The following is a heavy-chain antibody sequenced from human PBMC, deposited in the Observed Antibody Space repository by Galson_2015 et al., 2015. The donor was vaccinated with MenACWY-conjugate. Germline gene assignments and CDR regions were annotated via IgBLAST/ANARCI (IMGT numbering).Heavy chain of an antibody. CDR3: ARRTLSGVYYYFDS. CDR1: GITFSSYA. Sequence: SLRLSCAASGITFSSYAMSWVRQAPGKGLEWVSSISTTGGTTYYADSVKGRFTISRDNSKNTLYLQMNSLRAEDTAVYYCARRTLSGVYYYFDSWGQGTLVTVSS. D-gene: IGHD5/OR15-5a*01. J-gene: IGHJ4*02. CDR2: ISTTGGTT. V-gene: IGHV3-23*01.